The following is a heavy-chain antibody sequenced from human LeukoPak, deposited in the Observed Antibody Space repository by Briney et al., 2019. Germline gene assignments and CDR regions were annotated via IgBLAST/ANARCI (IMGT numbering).Heavy chain of an antibody. CDR3: ASRLIAVAGTTDEDY. CDR2: ISSSSYI. CDR1: GFTFSSYS. V-gene: IGHV3-21*01. J-gene: IGHJ4*02. D-gene: IGHD6-19*01. Sequence: PGGSLRLSCAASGFTFSSYSMNWVRQAPGKGLEWVSSISSSSYIYYADSVKGRFTISRDNAKNSLYLQMNSLRAEDTAVYYCASRLIAVAGTTDEDYWGQGTLVTVSS.